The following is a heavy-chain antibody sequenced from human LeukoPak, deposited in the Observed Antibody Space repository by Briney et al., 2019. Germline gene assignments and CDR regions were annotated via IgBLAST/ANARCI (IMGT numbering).Heavy chain of an antibody. CDR2: IYTSGST. Sequence: PSETLSLTCTVSGGSISSYYWTWIRQPAGKGLEWIGRIYTSGSTNYNPSLKSRVTMSVDTSKSQFSLKLSSVTAADTAVYYCAVTYSSGWYGAFDIWGQGTMVTVSS. CDR1: GGSISSYY. V-gene: IGHV4-4*07. D-gene: IGHD6-19*01. J-gene: IGHJ3*02. CDR3: AVTYSSGWYGAFDI.